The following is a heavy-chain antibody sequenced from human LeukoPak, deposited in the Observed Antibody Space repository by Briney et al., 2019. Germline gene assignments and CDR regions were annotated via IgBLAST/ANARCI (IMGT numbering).Heavy chain of an antibody. CDR3: ARGVVVVNASWYFDL. J-gene: IGHJ2*01. CDR2: ISNGSSYI. CDR1: GFTFSSYS. D-gene: IGHD2-21*01. V-gene: IGHV3-21*01. Sequence: PGGSLRLSCAASGFTFSSYSMNWVRQAPGKGLEWVSSISNGSSYIYYADSVKGRFTISRDNAKNSLYLQMNSLRAEDTAVYYCARGVVVVNASWYFDLWGRGTLVTVSS.